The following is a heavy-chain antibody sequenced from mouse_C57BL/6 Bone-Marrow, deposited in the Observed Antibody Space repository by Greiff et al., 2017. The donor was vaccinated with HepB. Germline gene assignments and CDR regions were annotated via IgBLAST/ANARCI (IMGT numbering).Heavy chain of an antibody. Sequence: QVQLQQSGAELVRPGTSVKVSCKASGYAFTNYLIEWVKQRPGQGLEWIGVINPGSGGTNYNEKFKGKATLTADKSSSTAYMQRSSLTSEDSAVYFCARAVVARNFDYWGQGTTLTGSS. CDR3: ARAVVARNFDY. J-gene: IGHJ2*01. D-gene: IGHD1-1*01. CDR1: GYAFTNYL. V-gene: IGHV1-54*01. CDR2: INPGSGGT.